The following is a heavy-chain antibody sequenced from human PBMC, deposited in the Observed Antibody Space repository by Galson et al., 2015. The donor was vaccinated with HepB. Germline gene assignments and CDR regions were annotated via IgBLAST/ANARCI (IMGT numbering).Heavy chain of an antibody. CDR3: ASGHKFGYIDC. Sequence: QSGAEVKKPGGSLKISCKASGYSFSSHVMHWVRQAPGQSLEWMGWINAGNVNTKYSEKFQGRVTITRDTSANTGYMELSSLRSKDTAVYFCASGHKFGYIDCWGQGTLVTVSS. D-gene: IGHD5-18*01. J-gene: IGHJ4*02. CDR1: GYSFSSHV. V-gene: IGHV1-3*01. CDR2: INAGNVNT.